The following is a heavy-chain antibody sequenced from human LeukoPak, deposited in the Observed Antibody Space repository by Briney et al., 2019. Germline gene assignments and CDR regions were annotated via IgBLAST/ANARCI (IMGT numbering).Heavy chain of an antibody. J-gene: IGHJ4*02. CDR3: AREPSSVTLYFFDY. V-gene: IGHV1-2*02. CDR1: GYTFRGNY. CDR2: IDANNGDT. Sequence: GASVKVSCKASGYTFRGNYIHWLRPAPGQGVEWVGWIDANNGDTKSAQKFQGRVTMSRDTSISTAYMDLSSLRPDDAAAYYCAREPSSVTLYFFDYWGQGTLVTVSS. D-gene: IGHD4-11*01.